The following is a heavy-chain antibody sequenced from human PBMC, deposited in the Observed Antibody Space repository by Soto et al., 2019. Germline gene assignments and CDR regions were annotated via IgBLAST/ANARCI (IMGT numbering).Heavy chain of an antibody. CDR1: GGSISSGDYY. V-gene: IGHV4-30-4*01. D-gene: IGHD3-16*02. J-gene: IGHJ6*02. CDR3: ARGQYDYVWGSYRYTPDYYYGMDV. Sequence: PSETLSLTCTVSGGSISSGDYYWSWIRQPPGKGLEWIGYIYYSGSTYYNPSLKSRVTISVDTSKNQFSLKLSSVTAADTAVYYCARGQYDYVWGSYRYTPDYYYGMDVWGQGTTVTVSS. CDR2: IYYSGST.